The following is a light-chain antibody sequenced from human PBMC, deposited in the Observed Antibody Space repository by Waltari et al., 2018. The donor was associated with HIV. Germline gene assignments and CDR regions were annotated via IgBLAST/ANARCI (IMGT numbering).Light chain of an antibody. CDR2: S. J-gene: IGLJ2*01. CDR3: QSYDSSLNNHVL. CDR1: SSNIGAGYD. Sequence: QSVLTQPPSVSGAPGQRVTISCTGSSSNIGAGYDVHWYQQLPGAAPKLLIYSDLFSDSKSGTSASRSITGLQADDEADYYCQSYDSSLNNHVLFGGGTQLTVL. V-gene: IGLV1-40*01.